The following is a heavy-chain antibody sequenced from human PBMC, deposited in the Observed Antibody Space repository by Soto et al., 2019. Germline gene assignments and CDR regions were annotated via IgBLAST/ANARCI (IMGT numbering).Heavy chain of an antibody. J-gene: IGHJ3*02. CDR2: IYPGDSDT. CDR1: GYSFTSYR. V-gene: IGHV5-51*01. D-gene: IGHD6-19*01. CDR3: ARHDSSGWQNDAFDI. Sequence: PGESLKISRKGSGYSFTSYRFGWVRQMTGKGLGWMGIIYPGDSDTRYSPSFQGRVTISADKSISTAYLQWSSLKASDTAMYYCARHDSSGWQNDAFDIWGQGTMVTVSS.